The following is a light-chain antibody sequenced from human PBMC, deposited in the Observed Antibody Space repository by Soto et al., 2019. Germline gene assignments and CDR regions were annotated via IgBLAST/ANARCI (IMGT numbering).Light chain of an antibody. CDR3: TSFTSTSSLYV. CDR1: GSDIAGYNY. J-gene: IGLJ1*01. Sequence: QLVLTQPASVSGSLGQSITISCTGTGSDIAGYNYISWYQQLPGKAPKLMIYEVTIRPSGISNRFSGSKSGNTASLTISGLQAEDEADYFCTSFTSTSSLYVFGTGTKLTVL. CDR2: EVT. V-gene: IGLV2-14*01.